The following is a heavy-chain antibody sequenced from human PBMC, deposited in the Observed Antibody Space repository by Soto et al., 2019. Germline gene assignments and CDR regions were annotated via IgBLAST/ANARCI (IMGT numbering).Heavy chain of an antibody. CDR3: ARGTRFLEWLLYRDHYYYYYGMDV. J-gene: IGHJ6*02. D-gene: IGHD3-3*01. Sequence: PGRSLRLSCAASGFTFSSYAMHWVLQAPGKGLEWVAVISYDGSNKYYADSVKGRFTISRDNSKNTLYLQMNSLRAEDTAVYYCARGTRFLEWLLYRDHYYYYYGMDVWGQGTTVTVSS. V-gene: IGHV3-30-3*01. CDR2: ISYDGSNK. CDR1: GFTFSSYA.